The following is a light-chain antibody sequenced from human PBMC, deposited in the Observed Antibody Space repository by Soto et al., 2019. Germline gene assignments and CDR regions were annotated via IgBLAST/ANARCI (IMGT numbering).Light chain of an antibody. Sequence: QSALTQPRSVSGSPGQPVTISCTGTSSDVGGYDFVSWFQHHPGKPPKLIMYDVSKRPSGVPDRFSGSKSGNTASLTISGLQAEDEADYYCCSYAGSYTFVFGTGTKVTVL. CDR2: DVS. CDR1: SSDVGGYDF. J-gene: IGLJ1*01. CDR3: CSYAGSYTFV. V-gene: IGLV2-11*01.